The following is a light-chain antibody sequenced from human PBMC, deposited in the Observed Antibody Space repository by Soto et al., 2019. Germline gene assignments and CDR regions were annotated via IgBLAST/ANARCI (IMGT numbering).Light chain of an antibody. V-gene: IGKV1-5*03. J-gene: IGKJ4*01. CDR3: QQYNSYPLT. CDR1: QSISIW. CDR2: KAS. Sequence: DIQMTQSPSTLSASVGDRVTITCRASQSISIWLAWYQQKPGKAPKILIYKASTLESGVPLRFSGSGSGTEFTLTISSLQPDDFATYYCQQYNSYPLTFGGGTKVEIK.